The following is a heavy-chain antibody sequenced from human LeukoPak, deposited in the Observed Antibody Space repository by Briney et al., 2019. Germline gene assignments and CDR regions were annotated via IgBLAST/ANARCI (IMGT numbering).Heavy chain of an antibody. Sequence: SETLSLTCTVSGGSISGSSHSWGWVRQPPGKGLEWIGSIYYSGGTYSNPSFESRVSISVDTFKNQFSLRLSSVTAADTAVYFCTRRALTSGHSDDSWGQGTQVTVSS. V-gene: IGHV4-39*01. D-gene: IGHD1-1*01. CDR1: GGSISGSSHS. J-gene: IGHJ4*02. CDR2: IYYSGGT. CDR3: TRRALTSGHSDDS.